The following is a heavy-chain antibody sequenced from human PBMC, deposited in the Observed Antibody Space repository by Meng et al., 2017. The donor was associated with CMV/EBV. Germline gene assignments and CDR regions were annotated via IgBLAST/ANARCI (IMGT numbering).Heavy chain of an antibody. Sequence: GGSLRLSCAASGFTFSSYWMSWIRQAPGKGLEWVANIKQDGSEKYYVDSVKGRFTISRDNAKNSLYLQMNSLRAEDTAVHYCARENWGDAFDIWGQGTMVTVSS. CDR1: GFTFSSYW. D-gene: IGHD7-27*01. J-gene: IGHJ3*02. V-gene: IGHV3-7*01. CDR2: IKQDGSEK. CDR3: ARENWGDAFDI.